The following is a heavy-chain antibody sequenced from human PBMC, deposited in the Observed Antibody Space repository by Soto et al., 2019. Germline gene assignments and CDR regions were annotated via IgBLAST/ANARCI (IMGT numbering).Heavy chain of an antibody. V-gene: IGHV4-34*01. D-gene: IGHD2-15*01. CDR2: INHSGST. CDR1: GGSFSGYY. J-gene: IGHJ6*02. Sequence: SETLSLTCAVYGGSFSGYYWSWIRQPPGKGLEWIGEINHSGSTNYNPSLKSRVTISVDTSKNQFSLKLSSVTAADTAVYYCARGIYCSGGSCFPLWYYYYGMDVWGQGTTVT. CDR3: ARGIYCSGGSCFPLWYYYYGMDV.